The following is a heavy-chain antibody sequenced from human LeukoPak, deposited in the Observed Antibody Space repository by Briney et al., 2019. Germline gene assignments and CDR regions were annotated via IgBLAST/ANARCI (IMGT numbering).Heavy chain of an antibody. CDR1: GYAFTGYY. Sequence: ASVKVSCKASGYAFTGYYMHWVRQAPGQGLEWMGWINPNNGGTNYAQNLQGRVTMTSDTSISTVYMELSGLGSDDTAVYYCARDAYNDNSFDYWGQGTLVTVSS. D-gene: IGHD3-22*01. V-gene: IGHV1-2*02. CDR3: ARDAYNDNSFDY. CDR2: INPNNGGT. J-gene: IGHJ4*02.